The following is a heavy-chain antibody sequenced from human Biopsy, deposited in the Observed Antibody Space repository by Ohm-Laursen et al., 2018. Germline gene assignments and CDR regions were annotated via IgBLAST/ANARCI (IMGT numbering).Heavy chain of an antibody. Sequence: GTLSLTCAVYVGSFSGYYWSWIRQPPGKGLEWIGEINHSGSTDYNPSLKSRVTISVDTSKNQFSLKLNSVTAADTAVYYCARDYDTSGYYYVSWGQGTLVTVSS. CDR2: INHSGST. CDR1: VGSFSGYY. CDR3: ARDYDTSGYYYVS. D-gene: IGHD3-22*01. V-gene: IGHV4-34*01. J-gene: IGHJ5*02.